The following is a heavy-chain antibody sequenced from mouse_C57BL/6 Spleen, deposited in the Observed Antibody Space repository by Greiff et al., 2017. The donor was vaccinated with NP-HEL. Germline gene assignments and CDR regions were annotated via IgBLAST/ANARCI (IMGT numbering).Heavy chain of an antibody. D-gene: IGHD2-9*01. V-gene: IGHV3-6*01. CDR2: ISYDGSN. CDR3: ARRTYYGYDDYAMDY. CDR1: GYSITSGYY. J-gene: IGHJ4*01. Sequence: EVQLQESGPGLVKPSQSLSLTCSVTGYSITSGYYWNWIRQFPGNKLEWMGYISYDGSNNYNPSLKNRISITRDTSKNQFFLKLNSVTTEDTATYNCARRTYYGYDDYAMDYWGQGTSVTVSS.